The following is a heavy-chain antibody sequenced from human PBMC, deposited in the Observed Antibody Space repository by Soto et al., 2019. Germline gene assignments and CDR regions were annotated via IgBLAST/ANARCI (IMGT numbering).Heavy chain of an antibody. CDR2: IIPILGIA. J-gene: IGHJ6*03. CDR3: AREWEPNYYYYYMDV. D-gene: IGHD1-1*01. V-gene: IGHV1-69*08. Sequence: QVQLVQSGAEVKKPGSSVKVSCKASGGTFSSYTISWVRQAPGQGLEWMGRIIPILGIANYAQKFQGRVTITADKSTITAYMELSSLRSEDTAVYYCAREWEPNYYYYYMDVWGKGTTVTVSS. CDR1: GGTFSSYT.